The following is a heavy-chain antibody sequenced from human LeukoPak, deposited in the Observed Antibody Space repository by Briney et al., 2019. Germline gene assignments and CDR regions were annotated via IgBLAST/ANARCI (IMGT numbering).Heavy chain of an antibody. CDR3: ARVKSSGYYYVFDY. CDR2: ISASGGGT. V-gene: IGHV3-23*01. J-gene: IGHJ4*02. CDR1: EFIFSSYG. Sequence: PGGSLRLSCAASEFIFSSYGMSWVRQAPGKGLEWVSAISASGGGTYYADSVKGRFTISRDNSRNTLYLEMNSLRAEDTAIYYCARVKSSGYYYVFDYWGQGTLVTVSS. D-gene: IGHD3-22*01.